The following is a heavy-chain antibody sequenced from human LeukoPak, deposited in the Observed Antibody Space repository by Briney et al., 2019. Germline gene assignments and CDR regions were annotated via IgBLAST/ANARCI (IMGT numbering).Heavy chain of an antibody. CDR1: GFTFGKYW. V-gene: IGHV3-7*03. CDR3: ARDQYDTWSRRGNFDS. Sequence: GGSLRLSCVASGFTFGKYWMSWVRQAPGKGLEWVANIKLDGSEKNYVDSVKGRFTISRDNAKNSLYLKMNSLRVEDTAVFYCARDQYDTWSRRGNFDSWGQGTLVTVSP. CDR2: IKLDGSEK. J-gene: IGHJ4*02. D-gene: IGHD3-3*01.